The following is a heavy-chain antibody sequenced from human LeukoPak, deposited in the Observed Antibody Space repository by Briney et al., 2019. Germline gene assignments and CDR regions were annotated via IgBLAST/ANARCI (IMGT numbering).Heavy chain of an antibody. CDR3: ARGRRTAVVTDFDY. V-gene: IGHV4-59*01. Sequence: SETLSLTCTVSGGSISSYYWTWIRQPPGKGLEWIGYIHYSGSSRSHPSLNSRVTMSVDTSKSQFSLELTSVTAADTAVYYCARGRRTAVVTDFDYWGQGILVTVSS. D-gene: IGHD2-21*02. CDR1: GGSISSYY. J-gene: IGHJ4*02. CDR2: IHYSGSS.